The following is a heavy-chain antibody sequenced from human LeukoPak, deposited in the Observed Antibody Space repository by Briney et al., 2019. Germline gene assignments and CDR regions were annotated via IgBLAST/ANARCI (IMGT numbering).Heavy chain of an antibody. CDR2: IIPIFGTA. D-gene: IGHD5-12*01. CDR1: GATFSSYA. J-gene: IGHJ4*02. V-gene: IGHV1-69*05. Sequence: SVKVSCKASGATFSSYAISWVRQAPGQGLEWMGGIIPIFGTANYAQKFQGRVTITTDESTSTAYMELSSLRSEDTAVYYCARDSGWGNYDYDYWGQGTLVTVSS. CDR3: ARDSGWGNYDYDY.